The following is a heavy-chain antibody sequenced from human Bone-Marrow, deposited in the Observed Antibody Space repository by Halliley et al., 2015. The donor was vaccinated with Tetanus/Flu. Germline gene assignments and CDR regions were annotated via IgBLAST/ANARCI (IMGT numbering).Heavy chain of an antibody. D-gene: IGHD2-21*02. CDR2: IFHSGSA. Sequence: TLSLTCTVSGGSITSDSFYWSWIRQDPRKGLEWIGYIFHSGSAYYNPSLRSRLTISVDTSKNQFSLRLTSVTAADTAIYYCARAVTGMWQDFNWFVPWGQGMLVTVSS. V-gene: IGHV4-31*03. J-gene: IGHJ5*02. CDR3: ARAVTGMWQDFNWFVP. CDR1: GGSITSDSFY.